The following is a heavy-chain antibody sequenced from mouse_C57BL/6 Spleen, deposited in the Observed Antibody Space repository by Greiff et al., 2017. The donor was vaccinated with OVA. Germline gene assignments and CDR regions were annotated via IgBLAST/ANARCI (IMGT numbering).Heavy chain of an antibody. CDR1: GYSITSGYY. CDR3: ARGGKGNYFDY. D-gene: IGHD2-14*01. Sequence: VQLQQSGPGLVKPSQSLSLTCSVTGYSITSGYYWNWIRQFPGNKLEWMGYISYDGSNNYNPSLKNRISITRDTSKNQFFLKLNSVTTEDTATYYCARGGKGNYFDYRGQGTTLTVSS. V-gene: IGHV3-6*01. CDR2: ISYDGSN. J-gene: IGHJ2*01.